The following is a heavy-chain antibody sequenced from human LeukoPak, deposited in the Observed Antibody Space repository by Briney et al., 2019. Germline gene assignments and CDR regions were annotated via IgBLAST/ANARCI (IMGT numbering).Heavy chain of an antibody. CDR3: VRVHSSGGGCYQRNDGLEI. V-gene: IGHV3-21*01. D-gene: IGHD2-15*01. Sequence: GGSLRLSCAASGFTFNTYSMNWVRQAPGKGLEWVSSISVDSNYLYYVDSLRRRFTVSRDNTKNSLYLQMNSLRAEDTAVYYRVRVHSSGGGCYQRNDGLEIWGQGTMVTVSS. CDR1: GFTFNTYS. CDR2: ISVDSNYL. J-gene: IGHJ3*02.